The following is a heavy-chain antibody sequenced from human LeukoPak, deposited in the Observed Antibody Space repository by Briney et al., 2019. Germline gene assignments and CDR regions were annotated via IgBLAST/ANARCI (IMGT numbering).Heavy chain of an antibody. J-gene: IGHJ4*02. CDR1: GGSISSGGYS. Sequence: PSETLSLTCAVSGGSISSGGYSWSWIRQPPGKGLEWIGYIYHSGSTYYNPSLKSRVTISVDRSKNQFSLKLSSVTAADTAVYYCARNDVDTAMDHFELWGQGTLVTVSS. CDR3: ARNDVDTAMDHFEL. D-gene: IGHD5-18*01. V-gene: IGHV4-30-2*01. CDR2: IYHSGST.